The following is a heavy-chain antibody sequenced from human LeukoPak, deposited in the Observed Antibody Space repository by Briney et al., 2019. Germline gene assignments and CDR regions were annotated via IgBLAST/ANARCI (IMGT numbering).Heavy chain of an antibody. J-gene: IGHJ4*02. CDR2: INPSGGST. CDR1: GYTFTSYA. Sequence: ASVKVSCKASGYTFTSYAMNWVRQAPGQGLEWMGIINPSGGSTSYAQKFQGRVTMTRDTSTSTVYMELSSLRSEDTAVYYCARTDYCSGGSCYSGIPSFDYWGQGTLVTVSS. V-gene: IGHV1-46*01. D-gene: IGHD2-15*01. CDR3: ARTDYCSGGSCYSGIPSFDY.